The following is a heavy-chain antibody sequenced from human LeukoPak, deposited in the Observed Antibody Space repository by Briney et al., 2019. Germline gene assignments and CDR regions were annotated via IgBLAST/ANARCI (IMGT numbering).Heavy chain of an antibody. CDR1: GYSFTSHW. CDR2: IYSGDSDT. V-gene: IGHV5-51*01. J-gene: IGHJ3*02. D-gene: IGHD2-2*01. CDR3: ARPGQWGVVPAANPGSFDI. Sequence: GESLKVSCKGSGYSFTSHWIGWVRQMPGKGLEWMGIIYSGDSDTRYSPSFQGQVTISADKSISTAYLQWSSLKASDTAMYYCARPGQWGVVPAANPGSFDIWGQGTMVTVSS.